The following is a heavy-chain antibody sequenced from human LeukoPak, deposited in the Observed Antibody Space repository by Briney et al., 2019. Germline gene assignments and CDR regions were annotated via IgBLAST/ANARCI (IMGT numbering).Heavy chain of an antibody. Sequence: PSETLSLTCAVYGGSFSVYYWSWIRQPPGKGLEWIGEINHSGSTNYNPSLKSRVTISVDTSKNQFSLKLSSVTAADTAVYYCARGGGYDILTGPYYFDYWGQGTLVTVSS. CDR3: ARGGGYDILTGPYYFDY. V-gene: IGHV4-34*01. CDR2: INHSGST. CDR1: GGSFSVYY. J-gene: IGHJ4*02. D-gene: IGHD3-9*01.